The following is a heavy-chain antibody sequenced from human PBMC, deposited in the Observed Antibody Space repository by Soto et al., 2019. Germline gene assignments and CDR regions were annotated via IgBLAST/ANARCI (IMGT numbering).Heavy chain of an antibody. J-gene: IGHJ4*02. CDR2: ISAYNGNT. V-gene: IGHV1-18*01. CDR1: GYTFTSYG. D-gene: IGHD3-9*01. CDR3: ARVWPTLYDILTGRPDY. Sequence: ASVKVSCKASGYTFTSYGISWVRQAPGQGLEWMGWISAYNGNTNYAQKLQGRVTMTTDTSTSTAYMELRSLRSDDTAVYYCARVWPTLYDILTGRPDYWGQGTLVTVSS.